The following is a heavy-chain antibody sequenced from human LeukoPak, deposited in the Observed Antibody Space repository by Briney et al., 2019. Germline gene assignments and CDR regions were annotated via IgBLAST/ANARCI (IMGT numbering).Heavy chain of an antibody. Sequence: GGSLRLSCAVSGFTFSGYWMTWVRQAPGKGLEWVANIKQDGSETYYVDSVKGRFTISRDNAKDSLYLQMNSLRAEDTAVYSCARSNSIGWYGPFDYWGQGTLVTVSS. D-gene: IGHD6-19*01. CDR1: GFTFSGYW. J-gene: IGHJ4*02. V-gene: IGHV3-7*03. CDR3: ARSNSIGWYGPFDY. CDR2: IKQDGSET.